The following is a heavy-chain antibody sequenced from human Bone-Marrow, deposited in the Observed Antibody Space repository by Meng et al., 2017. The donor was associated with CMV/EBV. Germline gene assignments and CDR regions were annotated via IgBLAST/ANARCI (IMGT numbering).Heavy chain of an antibody. CDR1: GFTFSSYA. V-gene: IGHV3-23*01. D-gene: IGHD2-2*02. Sequence: GESLKISCAASGFTFSSYAMSWVRQAPGKGLEWVSAISGSGGSTYYADSVKGRFTISRDNSKNTLYLQMNSLRADDTAVYYCAKAGMRCISANCYNSFDYWGQGTLVTVSS. CDR3: AKAGMRCISANCYNSFDY. CDR2: ISGSGGST. J-gene: IGHJ4*02.